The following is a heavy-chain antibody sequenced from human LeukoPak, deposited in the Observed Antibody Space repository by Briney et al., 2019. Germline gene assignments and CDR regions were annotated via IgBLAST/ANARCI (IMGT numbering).Heavy chain of an antibody. V-gene: IGHV1-2*02. Sequence: ASVKVSCKASGYTFTGYYMHWVRQAPGQGLEWMGWINPNSGGTNYAQKFQGRVTMTRDTSISTAYMELSRLRSDDTAVYYCARDRVGAAAADYWGQGTLVTVSS. CDR3: ARDRVGAAAADY. J-gene: IGHJ4*02. D-gene: IGHD1-26*01. CDR2: INPNSGGT. CDR1: GYTFTGYY.